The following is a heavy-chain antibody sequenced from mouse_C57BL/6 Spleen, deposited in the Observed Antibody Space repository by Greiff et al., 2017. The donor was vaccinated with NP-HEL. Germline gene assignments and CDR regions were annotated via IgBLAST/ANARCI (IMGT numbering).Heavy chain of an antibody. V-gene: IGHV1-59*01. CDR2: IDPSDSYT. D-gene: IGHD1-1*01. J-gene: IGHJ3*01. CDR3: ARWDLLLPY. CDR1: GYTFTSYW. Sequence: VQLQQPGAELVRPGTSVKLSCKASGYTFTSYWMHWVKQRPGQGLEWIGVIDPSDSYTNYNQKFKGKATLTVDTSSSTAYMQLSSLTSEDSAVYYCARWDLLLPYWGQGTLVTVSA.